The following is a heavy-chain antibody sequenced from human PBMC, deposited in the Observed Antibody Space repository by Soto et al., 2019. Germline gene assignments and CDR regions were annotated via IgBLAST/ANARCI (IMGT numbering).Heavy chain of an antibody. CDR3: ARWGLVAAAGTEYFQH. D-gene: IGHD6-13*01. CDR1: GCTFSSYA. V-gene: IGHV1-69*13. CDR2: IIPIFDTA. Sequence: SVKVSCKASGCTFSSYAISWVRQAPGQGLEWMGEIIPIFDTANYAQKFQGRVTITADESTSTAYMELSSLRSEDTAVYYCARWGLVAAAGTEYFQHWGQGTLVTVSS. J-gene: IGHJ1*01.